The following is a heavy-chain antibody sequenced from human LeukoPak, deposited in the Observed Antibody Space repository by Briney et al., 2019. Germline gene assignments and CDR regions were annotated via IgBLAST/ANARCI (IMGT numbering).Heavy chain of an antibody. Sequence: GGSLRLSCTASGFIFSGFAMNWVRQAPGKGLEWVSAVSASGDNTYYADSVKGRFIISRDNAKNTLYLEMSSLRAEDTAVYYCGKGGERWELLEYWGQGTLVTVSS. J-gene: IGHJ4*02. CDR2: VSASGDNT. CDR3: GKGGERWELLEY. V-gene: IGHV3-23*01. D-gene: IGHD1-26*01. CDR1: GFIFSGFA.